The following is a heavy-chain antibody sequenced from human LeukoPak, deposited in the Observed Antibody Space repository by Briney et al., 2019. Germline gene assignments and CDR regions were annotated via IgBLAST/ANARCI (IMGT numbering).Heavy chain of an antibody. CDR3: ARGHDNTGYNYFDY. CDR1: GYTFTDYY. CDR2: INPNSGGT. D-gene: IGHD3-9*01. Sequence: GASVKASCKAPGYTFTDYYIHWVRQAPGQGLERMGWINPNSGGTNYAQKFQGRVTMTRDTSIATTYMDLSSLISDDTAVYYCARGHDNTGYNYFDYWGQGTLVTVSS. J-gene: IGHJ4*02. V-gene: IGHV1-2*02.